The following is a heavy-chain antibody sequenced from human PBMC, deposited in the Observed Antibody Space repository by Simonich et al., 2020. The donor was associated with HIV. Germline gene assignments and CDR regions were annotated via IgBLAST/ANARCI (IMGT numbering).Heavy chain of an antibody. CDR2: HAPNRGGT. D-gene: IGHD3-10*01. CDR1: GYTFTSYT. V-gene: IGHV1-2*06. J-gene: IGHJ3*02. Sequence: QVQLVQSGSELKKPGASVKVSCKASGYTFTSYTINWVRQAPGQGLEWMGRHAPNRGGTNYSHKFKGRGTMPRDTSNSTCSMELGRLKADDTAVYYCARVHFCKGSGTYCVAFDIWGQGTMVTVSS. CDR3: ARVHFCKGSGTYCVAFDI.